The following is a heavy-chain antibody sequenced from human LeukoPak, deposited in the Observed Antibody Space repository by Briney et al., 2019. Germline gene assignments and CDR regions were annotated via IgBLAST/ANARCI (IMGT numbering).Heavy chain of an antibody. V-gene: IGHV3-30-3*01. Sequence: QRVRSLRLSCAASGFTFSSYAIHCVCQGPREGLERVSVISYDGSNKYYADSVKGRFTLSRDNAKNTLYLQINCLRAEDTAVYNGARDLAAAGTFDYWGQGTLVTVSS. D-gene: IGHD6-13*01. J-gene: IGHJ4*01. CDR2: ISYDGSNK. CDR1: GFTFSSYA. CDR3: ARDLAAAGTFDY.